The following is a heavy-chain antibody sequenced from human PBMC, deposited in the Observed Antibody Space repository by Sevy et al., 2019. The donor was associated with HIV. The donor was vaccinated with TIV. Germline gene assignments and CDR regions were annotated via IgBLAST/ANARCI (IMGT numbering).Heavy chain of an antibody. CDR1: RLTFNNAW. CDR2: ITSKIDGETT. J-gene: IGHJ4*01. Sequence: GGSLRLSCAVSRLTFNNAWMNWVRQAPGTGLQWVGLITSKIDGETTYYAAPVKGRFTISRDDSKNTVYLQMNSLKIDDTAVYYCVTAPGDYDSAPFDYWGPGTLVTVSS. V-gene: IGHV3-15*01. CDR3: VTAPGDYDSAPFDY. D-gene: IGHD3-22*01.